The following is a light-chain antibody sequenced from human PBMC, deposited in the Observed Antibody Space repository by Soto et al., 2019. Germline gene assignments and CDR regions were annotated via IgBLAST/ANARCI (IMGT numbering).Light chain of an antibody. V-gene: IGKV3-15*01. CDR1: QSAISN. CDR2: DAS. Sequence: EIVMTQNPATLSGSPGEKITLSCRASQSAISNLAWYQQKPGQTPRLLIYDASTRATDIPARFSGSGSGTDFTLTFSSLQSEDFAVYYCQQYNNWPRTFGQGTKVDIK. CDR3: QQYNNWPRT. J-gene: IGKJ1*01.